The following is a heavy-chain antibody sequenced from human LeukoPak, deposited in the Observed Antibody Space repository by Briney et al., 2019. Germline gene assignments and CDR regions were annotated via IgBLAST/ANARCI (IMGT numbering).Heavy chain of an antibody. CDR1: GYTFIAYH. Sequence: ASVKVSCKASGYTFIAYHMHWVRQAPGQGLEWMGRIHPSSGATNYAQRFQGRVTLTRDTSINTAYMELSRLTSDDTAVYYCARDLPFEDWGQGTLVAVSS. J-gene: IGHJ4*02. D-gene: IGHD2/OR15-2a*01. V-gene: IGHV1-2*06. CDR2: IHPSSGAT. CDR3: ARDLPFED.